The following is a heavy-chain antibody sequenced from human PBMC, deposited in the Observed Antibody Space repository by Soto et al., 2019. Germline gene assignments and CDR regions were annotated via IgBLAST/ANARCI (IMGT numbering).Heavy chain of an antibody. D-gene: IGHD1-26*01. Sequence: GGSLRLSCAASGFTFSSYEMNWVRQAPGKGLEWVSYISSSGSTIYYADSVKGRFTISRDNAKNSLYLQMNSLRAEDTAVYYCARAPVGAAGLDYWGQGTLVTVSS. CDR2: ISSSGSTI. J-gene: IGHJ4*02. CDR3: ARAPVGAAGLDY. V-gene: IGHV3-48*03. CDR1: GFTFSSYE.